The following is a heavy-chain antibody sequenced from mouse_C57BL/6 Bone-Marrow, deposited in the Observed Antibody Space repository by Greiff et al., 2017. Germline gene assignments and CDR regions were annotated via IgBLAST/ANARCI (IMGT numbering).Heavy chain of an antibody. V-gene: IGHV1-81*01. CDR1: GYTFTSSG. J-gene: IGHJ4*01. D-gene: IGHD1-1*01. Sequence: VQLQQSGAELARPGASVKLSCKASGYTFTSSGISWVKQRTGQGLEWIGEIYPRSGNTYYNEKFKGKATLTADKSSSTAYMELRSLTSEDSAVYFCAITTVVPYAMDYWGQGTSVTVSS. CDR2: IYPRSGNT. CDR3: AITTVVPYAMDY.